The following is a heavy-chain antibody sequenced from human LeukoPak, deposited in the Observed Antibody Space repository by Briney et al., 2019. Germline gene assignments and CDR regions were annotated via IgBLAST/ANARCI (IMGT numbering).Heavy chain of an antibody. CDR2: ISSSSYI. CDR1: GFTFSSYS. CDR3: ARDLAWTGPPQASDY. Sequence: GGSLRLSCAASGFTFSSYSMNWVRQAPGKGLEWVSSISSSSYIYYADSVKGRFTISRDNAKNSLYLQMNSLRAEDTAVYYCARDLAWTGPPQASDYWGQGTLVTVSS. V-gene: IGHV3-21*01. J-gene: IGHJ4*02. D-gene: IGHD3/OR15-3a*01.